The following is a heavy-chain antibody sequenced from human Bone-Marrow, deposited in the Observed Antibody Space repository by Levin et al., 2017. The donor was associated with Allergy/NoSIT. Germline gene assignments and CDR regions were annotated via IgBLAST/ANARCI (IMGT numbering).Heavy chain of an antibody. Sequence: PGGSLRLSCAASGFTFDDYAMHWVRQAPGKGLEWVSGISWNSGSIGYADSVKGRFTISRDNAKNSLYLQMNSLRAEDTALYYCAKGQGGYCSGGSCSNWFDPWGQGTLVTVSS. J-gene: IGHJ5*02. V-gene: IGHV3-9*01. D-gene: IGHD2-15*01. CDR3: AKGQGGYCSGGSCSNWFDP. CDR1: GFTFDDYA. CDR2: ISWNSGSI.